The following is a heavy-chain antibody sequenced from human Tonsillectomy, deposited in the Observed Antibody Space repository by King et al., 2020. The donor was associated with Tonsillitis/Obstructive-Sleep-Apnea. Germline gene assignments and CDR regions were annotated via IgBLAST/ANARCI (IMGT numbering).Heavy chain of an antibody. CDR1: GGSFSGYY. J-gene: IGHJ3*02. D-gene: IGHD2-21*02. V-gene: IGHV4-34*01. CDR2: INQSGSA. CDR3: ARGPGRGIVVLPARGAFDI. Sequence: HVQLQQWGAGLLKPSEALSLTCAVYGGSFSGYYWSWIRQPPGKGLEWIGEINQSGSANYNPSLKSRVSISVDTSKSQFSLKLTSVTAADEAVYYCARGPGRGIVVLPARGAFDIWGQGTMVSVSS.